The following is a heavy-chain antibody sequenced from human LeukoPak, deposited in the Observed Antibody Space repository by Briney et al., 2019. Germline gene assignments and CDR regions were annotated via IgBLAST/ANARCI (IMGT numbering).Heavy chain of an antibody. Sequence: SETLSLTCTVSGGSISSYYWSWIRQPAGKGLEWIGRIYTSGSTNYNPSLKSRVTMSVDTSKNQFSLKLSSVTAADTAVYYCARMFYYDSSGYYSPPSAFDIWGQGTMVTVSS. J-gene: IGHJ3*02. CDR1: GGSISSYY. CDR2: IYTSGST. CDR3: ARMFYYDSSGYYSPPSAFDI. D-gene: IGHD3-22*01. V-gene: IGHV4-4*07.